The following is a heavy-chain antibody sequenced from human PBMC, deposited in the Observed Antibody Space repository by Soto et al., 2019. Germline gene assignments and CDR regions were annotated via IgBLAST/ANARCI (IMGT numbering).Heavy chain of an antibody. CDR2: IYSSGST. Sequence: PSETLSLTCTVSVGFMHNNRYCWCCIRQPPGKWLEWTGNIYSSGSTYSNPSLKSRVTISVDTSKNQFFLKLSSVTAADTAVYYCARLSRWSRYTWFATWAQGTLLDGSS. V-gene: IGHV4-39*01. J-gene: IGHJ5*02. D-gene: IGHD6-19*01. CDR1: VGFMHNNRYC. CDR3: ARLSRWSRYTWFAT.